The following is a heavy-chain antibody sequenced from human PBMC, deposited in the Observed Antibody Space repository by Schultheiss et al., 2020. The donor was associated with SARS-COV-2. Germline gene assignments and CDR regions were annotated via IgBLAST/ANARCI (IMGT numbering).Heavy chain of an antibody. Sequence: ASVKVSCKASGYTFTSYAMHWVRQAPGQRLEWMGWINAGNGNTKYSQKFQGRVTITADESTSTAYMELSSLRSEDTAVYYCARDRYDFWSGYVSYWYFDLWGRGTLVTVSS. CDR2: INAGNGNT. V-gene: IGHV1-3*01. CDR1: GYTFTSYA. D-gene: IGHD3-3*01. CDR3: ARDRYDFWSGYVSYWYFDL. J-gene: IGHJ2*01.